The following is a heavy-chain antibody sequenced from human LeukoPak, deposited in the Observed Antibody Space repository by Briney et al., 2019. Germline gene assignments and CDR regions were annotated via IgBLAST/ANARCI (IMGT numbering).Heavy chain of an antibody. CDR1: GFTLSSYA. CDR2: ISYDGSNK. V-gene: IGHV3-30-3*01. Sequence: GGSLRLSCAASGFTLSSYAMHWVRQAPGKGLEWVAVISYDGSNKYYADSVKGRFTISRDNSKNTLYLQMNSLRAEDTAVYYCARDRVGATDYFDYWGQGTLVTVSS. CDR3: ARDRVGATDYFDY. J-gene: IGHJ4*02. D-gene: IGHD1-26*01.